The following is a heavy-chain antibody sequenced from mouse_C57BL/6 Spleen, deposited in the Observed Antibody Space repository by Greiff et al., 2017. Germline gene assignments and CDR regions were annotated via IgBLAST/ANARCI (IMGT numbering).Heavy chain of an antibody. Sequence: EVMLVESGGGLVKPGGSLKLSCAASGFTFSSYTMSWVRQTPEKRLEWVATISGGGGNTYYPDSVKGRFTISRDNAKNPLYLQLSSLRSEDTALYYCARTAQALAWFAYWGQGTLVTVSA. D-gene: IGHD3-2*02. CDR3: ARTAQALAWFAY. J-gene: IGHJ3*01. CDR2: ISGGGGNT. V-gene: IGHV5-9*01. CDR1: GFTFSSYT.